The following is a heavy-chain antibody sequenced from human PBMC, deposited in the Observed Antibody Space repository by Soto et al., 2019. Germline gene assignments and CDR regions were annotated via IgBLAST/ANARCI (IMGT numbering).Heavy chain of an antibody. V-gene: IGHV1-69*02. Sequence: GASVKVSCKASGGTYSSYTISWVRQAPGQGPEWMGRIIPILGIANYAQKFQGRVTITADKSTSTAYMELSSLRSEDTAVYYCASYRLYYGSDYWGQGTLVTVSS. CDR1: GGTYSSYT. CDR3: ASYRLYYGSDY. D-gene: IGHD3-10*01. J-gene: IGHJ4*02. CDR2: IIPILGIA.